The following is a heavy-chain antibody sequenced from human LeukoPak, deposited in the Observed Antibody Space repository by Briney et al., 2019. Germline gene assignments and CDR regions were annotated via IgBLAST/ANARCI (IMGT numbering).Heavy chain of an antibody. D-gene: IGHD1-1*01. J-gene: IGHJ6*03. CDR3: AREITCPGGTDCSCMDV. CDR2: INSDGSSI. Sequence: PGGSLRLSCAASGFTISSYWMHWVRQAPGKGLLWVSRINSDGSSISYVDSVKGRFTISRDNAKNTLYLHMNSLRVEDTAVYYCAREITCPGGTDCSCMDVWGKGTTVTVSS. V-gene: IGHV3-74*01. CDR1: GFTISSYW.